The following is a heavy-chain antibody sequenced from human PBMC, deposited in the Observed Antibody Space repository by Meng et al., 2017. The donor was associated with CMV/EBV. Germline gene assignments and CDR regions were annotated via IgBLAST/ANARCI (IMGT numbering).Heavy chain of an antibody. CDR3: ARDGPIVVVRGHYGMDV. CDR2: ISSSGSTI. D-gene: IGHD2-2*01. CDR1: GFTVSSNE. V-gene: IGHV3-48*03. Sequence: GESLKISCAASGFTVSSNEMSWVRQAPGKGLEWVSYISSSGSTIYYADSVKGRFTISRDNAKNSLYLQMNSLRAEDTAVYYCARDGPIVVVRGHYGMDVWGQGTTVTVSS. J-gene: IGHJ6*02.